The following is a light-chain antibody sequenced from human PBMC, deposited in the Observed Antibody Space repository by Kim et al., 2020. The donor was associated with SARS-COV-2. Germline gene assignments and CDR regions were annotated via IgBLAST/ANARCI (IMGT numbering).Light chain of an antibody. CDR1: QSVSSY. CDR3: QQRSNWGLT. J-gene: IGKJ4*01. CDR2: DAS. V-gene: IGKV3-11*01. Sequence: EIVLTQSPATLSLSPGERATLSCRASQSVSSYLTWYQQKPGQAPRLLIYDASNRATGIPARFSGSGSVTDFTLTISSLEPEDFAVYYCQQRSNWGLTFGGGTKVDI.